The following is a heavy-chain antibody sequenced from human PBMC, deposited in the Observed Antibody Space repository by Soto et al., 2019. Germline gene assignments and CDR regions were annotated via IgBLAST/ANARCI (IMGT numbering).Heavy chain of an antibody. D-gene: IGHD3-3*01. Sequence: GESLKISCAASGFTFSSYWMHWVRQAPGKGLVWVSRINSDGSSTSYADSVKGRFTISRDNAKNTLYLQMNSLRAEDTAVYYCARVARTNYDFWSGSRRGAFDIWGQGTMVTVSS. V-gene: IGHV3-74*01. CDR2: INSDGSST. CDR1: GFTFSSYW. J-gene: IGHJ3*02. CDR3: ARVARTNYDFWSGSRRGAFDI.